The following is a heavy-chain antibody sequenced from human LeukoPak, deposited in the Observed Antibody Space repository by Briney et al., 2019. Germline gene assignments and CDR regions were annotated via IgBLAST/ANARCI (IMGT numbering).Heavy chain of an antibody. V-gene: IGHV1-2*02. D-gene: IGHD3-3*01. CDR2: INPNSGGT. CDR1: GYTFTGYY. Sequence: ASVKVSCKASGYTFTGYYMHWVRQAPGQGLEWMGWINPNSGGTNYAQKFQGRVTMTRDTSISTAYMELSRLRSDDTAVYYCAGDEFLEWSPRGWFDPWGQGTLVTVSS. J-gene: IGHJ5*02. CDR3: AGDEFLEWSPRGWFDP.